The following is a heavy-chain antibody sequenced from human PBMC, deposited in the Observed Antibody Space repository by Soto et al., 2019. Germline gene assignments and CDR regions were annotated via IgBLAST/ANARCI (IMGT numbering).Heavy chain of an antibody. V-gene: IGHV1-18*01. CDR1: GYTFITYG. D-gene: IGHD2-2*01. CDR2: IAAYNGNT. CDR3: ARAWDCSSTTCYSYFDS. Sequence: GASVKVSCKTSGYTFITYGITWVRQAPGQGLEWMGWIAAYNGNTNYAQKLQGRVTMTTDTSTSTAYMELRSLRSDDTAVYYCARAWDCSSTTCYSYFDSWGQGTLVTVSS. J-gene: IGHJ4*02.